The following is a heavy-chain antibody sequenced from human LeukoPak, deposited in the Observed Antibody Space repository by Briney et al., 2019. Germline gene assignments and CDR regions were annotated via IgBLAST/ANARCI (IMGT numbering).Heavy chain of an antibody. D-gene: IGHD2-2*01. CDR3: TGHCSSSSCYGLDY. CDR2: IYDSGST. Sequence: PSETLSLTCTASGGSISNYYWSWIRQPPGKGLEWIGYIYDSGSTNYNPSLKSRVTISVDTSKNHFSLKLSSVTAADTAVYYCTGHCSSSSCYGLDYWGQGTLVTVSS. J-gene: IGHJ4*02. CDR1: GGSISNYY. V-gene: IGHV4-59*01.